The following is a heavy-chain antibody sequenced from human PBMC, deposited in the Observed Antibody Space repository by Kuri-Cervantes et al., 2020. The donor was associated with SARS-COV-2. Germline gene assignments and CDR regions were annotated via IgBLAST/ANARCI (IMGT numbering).Heavy chain of an antibody. V-gene: IGHV3-33*06. CDR2: IWYGGSNK. CDR3: AKGNPPSYYYGSGSYYGAVGYYYYGMDV. Sequence: GGSLRLSCAASGFTFSSYGMHWVRQAPGKGLEWVAVIWYGGSNKYYADSVKGRFTISRDNSKNTLYLQMNSLRAEDTAVYYWAKGNPPSYYYGSGSYYGAVGYYYYGMDVWGQGTTVTVSS. J-gene: IGHJ6*02. D-gene: IGHD3-10*01. CDR1: GFTFSSYG.